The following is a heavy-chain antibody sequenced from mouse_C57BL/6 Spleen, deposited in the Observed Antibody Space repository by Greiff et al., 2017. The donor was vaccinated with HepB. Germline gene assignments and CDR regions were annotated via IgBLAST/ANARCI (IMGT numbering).Heavy chain of an antibody. D-gene: IGHD1-1*01. Sequence: VQLKESGGGLVKPGGSLKLSCAASGFTFSSYAMSWVRQTPEKRLEWVATISDGGSYTYYPDNVKGRFTISRDNAKNNLYLQMSHLKSEDTAMYYCARRPYYYGSSHWYFDVWGTGTTVTVSS. CDR1: GFTFSSYA. CDR3: ARRPYYYGSSHWYFDV. V-gene: IGHV5-4*01. J-gene: IGHJ1*03. CDR2: ISDGGSYT.